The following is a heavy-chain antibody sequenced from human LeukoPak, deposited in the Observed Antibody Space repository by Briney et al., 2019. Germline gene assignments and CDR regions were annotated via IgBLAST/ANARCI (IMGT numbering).Heavy chain of an antibody. CDR3: ARDRPQSLFYYGMDV. V-gene: IGHV3-30*03. J-gene: IGHJ6*02. Sequence: GGSLRLSCAAPGFTFSSYGMHWVRQAPGKGLEWVAVISYDGSNKYCADSVKGRFTISRDNSKNTLYLQMNSLRAEDTAVFYCARDRPQSLFYYGMDVWGQGTTVTVSS. CDR1: GFTFSSYG. CDR2: ISYDGSNK.